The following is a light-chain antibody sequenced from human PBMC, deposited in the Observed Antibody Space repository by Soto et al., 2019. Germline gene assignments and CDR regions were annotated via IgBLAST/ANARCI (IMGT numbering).Light chain of an antibody. J-gene: IGLJ1*01. CDR3: SSYTTSNTRQIV. CDR1: SSDVGGYNY. Sequence: QSALTQPASVSGSPGQSITISCTGTSSDVGGYNYVSWYQHHPGKAPKLMIYDVSYRPSGVSNRFSGSKSGNTASLTISGLQPEDDADYSCSSYTTSNTRQIVFGTGTKLTVL. CDR2: DVS. V-gene: IGLV2-14*03.